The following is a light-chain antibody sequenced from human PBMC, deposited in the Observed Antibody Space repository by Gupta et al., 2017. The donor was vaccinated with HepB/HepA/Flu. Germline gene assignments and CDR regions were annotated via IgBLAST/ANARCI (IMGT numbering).Light chain of an antibody. CDR2: GTY. Sequence: EIVLTQSPGTLSLSPGERATLSCRASQSVSSSYLAWYQQKPGQAPRLLIYGTYSRATGIPDRVSGSGSGTDFTLTISRLEPEDFAVYYCQQDGSSPWTFGQGTKVEIK. CDR1: QSVSSSY. J-gene: IGKJ1*01. CDR3: QQDGSSPWT. V-gene: IGKV3-20*01.